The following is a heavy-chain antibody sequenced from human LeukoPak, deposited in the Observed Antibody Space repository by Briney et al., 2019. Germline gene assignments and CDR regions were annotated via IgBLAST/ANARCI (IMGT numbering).Heavy chain of an antibody. J-gene: IGHJ4*02. V-gene: IGHV1-2*02. D-gene: IGHD4-17*01. CDR1: GNTFTGYY. Sequence: GSVKVSCKASGNTFTGYYIHWVRQAPGQGLEWMGWINPNSGGTNYAQEFQGRVTMTRDTSISTAYMELRLRSDDTAVYYCARSRNSHDYGDYYFDCWGQGTLVTVSS. CDR2: INPNSGGT. CDR3: ARSRNSHDYGDYYFDC.